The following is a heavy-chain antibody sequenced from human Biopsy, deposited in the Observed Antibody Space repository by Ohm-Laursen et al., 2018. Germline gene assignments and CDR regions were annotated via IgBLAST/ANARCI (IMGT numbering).Heavy chain of an antibody. CDR2: ISPSGATT. CDR1: ENTFATYH. J-gene: IGHJ6*02. D-gene: IGHD5-24*01. CDR3: ARAGVGSDGTDSYYYGMDV. V-gene: IGHV1-46*01. Sequence: SVTVSCKVSENTFATYHIHWVRQAPGQGLEWMGVISPSGATTSFSQKFQGRITLTRDTSTGTVYMDLNSLGSEDTAVYYCARAGVGSDGTDSYYYGMDVWGPGTTVTVSS.